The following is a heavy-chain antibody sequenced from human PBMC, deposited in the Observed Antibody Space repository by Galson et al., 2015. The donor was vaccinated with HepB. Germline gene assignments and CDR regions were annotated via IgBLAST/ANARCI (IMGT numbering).Heavy chain of an antibody. CDR3: ATARDDFWSGYWFDS. J-gene: IGHJ5*01. CDR1: GFTFSYYT. V-gene: IGHV3-23*01. Sequence: SLRLSCAASGFTFSYYTINWVRQAPGRGLEWISSITGPGGGTYSADSVKGRFTISRDNSRNTLFLHIDSLRAEDTAVYYCATARDDFWSGYWFDSWGQGTLFTVSS. D-gene: IGHD3-3*01. CDR2: ITGPGGGT.